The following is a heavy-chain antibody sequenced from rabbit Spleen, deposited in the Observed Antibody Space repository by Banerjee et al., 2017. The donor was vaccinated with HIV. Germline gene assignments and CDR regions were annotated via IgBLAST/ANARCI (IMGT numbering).Heavy chain of an antibody. CDR3: ARDLAGVIGWNLNL. V-gene: IGHV1S45*01. J-gene: IGHJ4*01. CDR1: GFSFSSNYF. CDR2: IYAGSSGST. Sequence: QEQLVEYGGDLVQPEGSLTLTCKASGFSFSSNYFMYWVRQAPGKGLEWIACIYAGSSGSTYYASWAKGRFTISKTPSTTVTLQMTSLTAADTATYFCARDLAGVIGWNLNLWGPGTLVTVS. D-gene: IGHD4-1*01.